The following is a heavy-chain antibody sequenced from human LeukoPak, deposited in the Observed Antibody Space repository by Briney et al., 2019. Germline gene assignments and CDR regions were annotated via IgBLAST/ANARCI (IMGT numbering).Heavy chain of an antibody. J-gene: IGHJ4*02. Sequence: GASVKVSCKASGYSFTDYFIHWVRQAPGQGFEWMGWINPNSGGTNYAQKFQGRVTMTRDTSISTAYMELTSLTSDDTAVYFCARGGGGLAYWGPGTLVTVSS. CDR3: ARGGGGLAY. D-gene: IGHD2-15*01. V-gene: IGHV1-2*02. CDR2: INPNSGGT. CDR1: GYSFTDYF.